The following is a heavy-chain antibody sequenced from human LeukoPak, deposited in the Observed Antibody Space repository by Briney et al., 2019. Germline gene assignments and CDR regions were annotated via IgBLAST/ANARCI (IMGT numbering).Heavy chain of an antibody. D-gene: IGHD6-19*01. V-gene: IGHV4-34*01. CDR1: GWSFSGYY. Sequence: SETLSLTCAVSGWSFSGYYWSWIRQPPGKGLEWIGEINHSGSTNYNPSLKSRGTILVDTSKNQFLLKLISGTGADGTAYYCARGTGGSSGWYDLDPWGQGTLVTVSS. CDR2: INHSGST. J-gene: IGHJ5*02. CDR3: ARGTGGSSGWYDLDP.